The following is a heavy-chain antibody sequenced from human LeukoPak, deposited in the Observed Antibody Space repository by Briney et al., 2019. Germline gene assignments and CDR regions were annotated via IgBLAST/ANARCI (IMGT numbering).Heavy chain of an antibody. CDR3: ARTTGNYGYYFDY. CDR1: SGSINFYY. J-gene: IGHJ4*02. CDR2: IYYRGST. D-gene: IGHD1-7*01. Sequence: KPSETLSLTCTVSSGSINFYYWSWIRQTPGKGLEWIGYIYYRGSTNYNPPLKSRVTISVDTPKNQFSLNLSSVTAADTAIYYCARTTGNYGYYFDYWGQGAQVTVSS. V-gene: IGHV4-59*01.